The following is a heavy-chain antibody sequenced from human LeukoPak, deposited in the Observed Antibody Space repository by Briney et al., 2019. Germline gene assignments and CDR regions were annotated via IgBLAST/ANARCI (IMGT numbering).Heavy chain of an antibody. CDR2: INPNSGGT. Sequence: ASVKVSCKASGYTFTGYYMHWVRQAPGQGLEWMGWINPNSGGTNYAQKFQGRVTMTRDTSISTAYMELSRLRSDDTAVYYCARGQYGSGRVLDYWGQGTLVTVSS. CDR1: GYTFTGYY. J-gene: IGHJ4*02. D-gene: IGHD3-10*01. CDR3: ARGQYGSGRVLDY. V-gene: IGHV1-2*02.